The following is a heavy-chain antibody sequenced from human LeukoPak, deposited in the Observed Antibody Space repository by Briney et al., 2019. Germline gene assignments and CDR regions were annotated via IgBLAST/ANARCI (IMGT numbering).Heavy chain of an antibody. CDR2: IRYDGSNK. CDR1: GFTFSSYG. CDR3: ARDPRSSWSTGFDY. V-gene: IGHV3-30*02. D-gene: IGHD6-13*01. Sequence: GGSLRLSCAASGFTFSSYGMHWVRQAPGKGLEWVAFIRYDGSNKYYADSVKGRFTISRDNSKNTLYLQMNSLRAEDTAVYYCARDPRSSWSTGFDYWGQGTLVTVSS. J-gene: IGHJ4*02.